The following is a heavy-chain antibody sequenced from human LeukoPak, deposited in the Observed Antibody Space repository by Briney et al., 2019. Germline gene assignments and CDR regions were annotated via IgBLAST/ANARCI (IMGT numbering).Heavy chain of an antibody. CDR2: INSAGSST. J-gene: IGHJ4*02. Sequence: GGSLRLSCAASGFTFSSYWMHWVRQAPGKGLVWVSRINSAGSSTSYADSVKGRFTISRDNAKNSLYLQMNSLRAEDTAVYYCARVEGNIVTTTEGYFDYWGQGTLATVSS. D-gene: IGHD5-12*01. CDR1: GFTFSSYW. V-gene: IGHV3-74*01. CDR3: ARVEGNIVTTTEGYFDY.